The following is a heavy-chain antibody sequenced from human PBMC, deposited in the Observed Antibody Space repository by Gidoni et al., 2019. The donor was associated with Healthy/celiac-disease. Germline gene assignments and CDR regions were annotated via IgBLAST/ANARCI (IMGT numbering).Heavy chain of an antibody. Sequence: EVQLVESGGGLVQPGRSLRLSCTASGFTFGDYAMSWVRQAPGKGLEWVGFIRSKAYGGTTEYAASVKGRFTISRDDSKSIAYPQMNSLKTEDTAVYYCTRERPDCTNGVCYPRDYYYYGMDVWGQGTTVTVSS. J-gene: IGHJ6*02. CDR2: IRSKAYGGTT. CDR1: GFTFGDYA. D-gene: IGHD2-8*01. CDR3: TRERPDCTNGVCYPRDYYYYGMDV. V-gene: IGHV3-49*04.